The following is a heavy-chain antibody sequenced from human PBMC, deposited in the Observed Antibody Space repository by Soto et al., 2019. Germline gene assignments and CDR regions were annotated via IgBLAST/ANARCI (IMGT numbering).Heavy chain of an antibody. CDR3: ARTPYRAYYDFWSGYFPGY. D-gene: IGHD3-3*01. V-gene: IGHV4-39*01. J-gene: IGHJ4*02. Sequence: PSETLSLTCTVSGGSISSSSYYWGWIRQPPGKGLEWIGSIYYSGSTYYNPSLKSRVTISVDTSKNQFSLKLSSVTAADTAVYYCARTPYRAYYDFWSGYFPGYWGQGTLVTVSS. CDR2: IYYSGST. CDR1: GGSISSSSYY.